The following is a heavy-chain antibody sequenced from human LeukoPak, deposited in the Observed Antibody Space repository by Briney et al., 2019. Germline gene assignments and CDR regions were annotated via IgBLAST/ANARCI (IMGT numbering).Heavy chain of an antibody. CDR3: ARHETAFYDSSGPGGY. V-gene: IGHV5-10-1*01. CDR1: GYSFTSYW. D-gene: IGHD3-22*01. Sequence: GESLKISCKGSGYSFTSYWISWVRQMPGKGLERMGRIDPSDSYTNYSPSFQGHVTISADKSISTAYLQWSSLKASDTAMYYCARHETAFYDSSGPGGYWGQGTLVTVSS. CDR2: IDPSDSYT. J-gene: IGHJ4*02.